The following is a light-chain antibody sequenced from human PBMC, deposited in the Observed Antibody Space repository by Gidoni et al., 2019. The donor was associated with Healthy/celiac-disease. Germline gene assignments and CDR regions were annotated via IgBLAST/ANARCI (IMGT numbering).Light chain of an antibody. CDR1: QSVSSY. CDR3: QQRSNWPGT. J-gene: IGKJ2*01. Sequence: NVLTQSPATLSLSPGERATLSCRASQSVSSYLAWYQQKPGQAPRLLIYDASNRATGIPARFSGSGSGTDFTLTISSLAPEDFAVYYCQQRSNWPGTFGQGTKLEIK. V-gene: IGKV3-11*01. CDR2: DAS.